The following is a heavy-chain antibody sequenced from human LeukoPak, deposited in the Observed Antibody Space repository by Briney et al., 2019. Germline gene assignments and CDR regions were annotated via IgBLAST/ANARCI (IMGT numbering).Heavy chain of an antibody. Sequence: GGSLRLSCAASGFTFSDYYMSWIRQAPGKGLEWVSYISSSGSTIYYADSVKGRFTISRDNAKNSLYLQMNSLRAEDTAVYYCARAPAVAAYYFDYWGQGTLVTVSS. J-gene: IGHJ4*02. CDR3: ARAPAVAAYYFDY. CDR1: GFTFSDYY. V-gene: IGHV3-11*01. D-gene: IGHD6-19*01. CDR2: ISSSGSTI.